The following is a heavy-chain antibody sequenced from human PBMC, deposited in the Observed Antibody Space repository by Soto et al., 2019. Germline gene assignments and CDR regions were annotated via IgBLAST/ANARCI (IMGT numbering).Heavy chain of an antibody. D-gene: IGHD3-22*01. CDR2: ISYDGSNK. V-gene: IGHV3-30*18. CDR1: GFTFSSYG. Sequence: QVQLVESGGGVVQPGRSLRLSCAASGFTFSSYGMHWVRQAPGKGLEWVAVISYDGSNKYYADSVKGRFTISRDNSKNTLYLQMNSLRAEDTAVYYCAKDYYDSSAYPANWFDPWGQGTLVTVSS. CDR3: AKDYYDSSAYPANWFDP. J-gene: IGHJ5*02.